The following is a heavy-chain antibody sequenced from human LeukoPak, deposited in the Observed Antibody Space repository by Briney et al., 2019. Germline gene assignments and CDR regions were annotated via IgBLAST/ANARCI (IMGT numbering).Heavy chain of an antibody. CDR2: MSASGSST. V-gene: IGHV3-23*01. Sequence: GGSLRLSCAASGFTFSDYAMTWVRQTLGKGLEWVSVMSASGSSTYYPDSVKGRFTISRDNSKNTLYLQMNSLRAEDTAVYYCAHLSIVAAVDYWGQGTLVTVSS. J-gene: IGHJ4*02. D-gene: IGHD6-13*01. CDR3: AHLSIVAAVDY. CDR1: GFTFSDYA.